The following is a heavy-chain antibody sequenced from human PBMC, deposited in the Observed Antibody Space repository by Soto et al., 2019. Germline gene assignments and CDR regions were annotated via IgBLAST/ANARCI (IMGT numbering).Heavy chain of an antibody. D-gene: IGHD6-13*01. CDR2: INPNSGGT. CDR1: GYTFTGYY. V-gene: IGHV1-2*02. CDR3: ARVCRWSSSCHFDY. Sequence: ASVKVSCKASGYTFTGYYMHWVRQAPGQGLEWMGWINPNSGGTNYAQKFQGRVTMTRDTSISTAYMELSRLRSDDTAVYYCARVCRWSSSCHFDYWGQGTLVTVSS. J-gene: IGHJ4*02.